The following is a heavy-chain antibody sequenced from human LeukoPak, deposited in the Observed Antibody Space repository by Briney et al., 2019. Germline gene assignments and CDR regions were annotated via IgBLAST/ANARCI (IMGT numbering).Heavy chain of an antibody. CDR3: AMPVVDSYSYQEANY. CDR2: ISGSGENT. Sequence: GGSLRPSCAASGSTVSSYCMSWVRQAPGKGLEWVSAISGSGENTNYADSVKGRFIMSRDNSRNMLYLQMNSLRDEDTAKYYCAMPVVDSYSYQEANYWGQATLVTVSS. V-gene: IGHV3-23*01. CDR1: GSTVSSYC. D-gene: IGHD3-16*02. J-gene: IGHJ4*02.